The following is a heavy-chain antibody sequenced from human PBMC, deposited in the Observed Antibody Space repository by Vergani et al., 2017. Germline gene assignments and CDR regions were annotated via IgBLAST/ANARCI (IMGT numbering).Heavy chain of an antibody. J-gene: IGHJ4*02. CDR1: GYRFTSNW. V-gene: IGHV5-10-1*03. CDR3: MVWFGEGRGDY. CDR2: IDPSDSYT. D-gene: IGHD3-10*01. Sequence: EVQLVQSGAEVKKPGESLRISCKGSGYRFTSNWISWVRQMPGKGLEWMGRIDPSDSYTNYSPSFQGHVTISADNSITTAYLQWSSLKASDSAMYYCMVWFGEGRGDYWGQGTLVTVAS.